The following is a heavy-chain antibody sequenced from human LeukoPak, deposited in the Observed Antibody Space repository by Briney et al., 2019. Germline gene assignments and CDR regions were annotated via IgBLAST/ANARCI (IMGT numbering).Heavy chain of an antibody. CDR3: AKDPAGVRGA. V-gene: IGHV3-30-3*01. CDR1: GFTFSTYA. Sequence: AGGSLRLSCAASGFTFSTYAMHWVRQAPVKGLEWVAIIPYDGSNKYYADSVKGRFTISRDNSKNTLYLQMNSLRAEDTAVYYCAKDPAGVRGAWGQGTLVTVSS. J-gene: IGHJ4*02. D-gene: IGHD3-10*01. CDR2: IPYDGSNK.